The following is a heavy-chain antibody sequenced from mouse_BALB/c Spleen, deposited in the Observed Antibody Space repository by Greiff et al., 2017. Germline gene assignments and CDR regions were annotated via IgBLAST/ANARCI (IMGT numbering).Heavy chain of an antibody. D-gene: IGHD1-2*01. CDR1: GFTFSDYY. CDR3: AREGHFPFAY. V-gene: IGHV5-4*02. J-gene: IGHJ3*01. CDR2: ISDGGSYT. Sequence: EVKLMESGGGLVKPGGSLKLSCAASGFTFSDYYMYWVRQTPEKRLEWIATISDGGSYTYYPDSVKGRFTISRDNAKNNLYLQMSSLKSEDTAMYYCAREGHFPFAYWGQGTLVTVSA.